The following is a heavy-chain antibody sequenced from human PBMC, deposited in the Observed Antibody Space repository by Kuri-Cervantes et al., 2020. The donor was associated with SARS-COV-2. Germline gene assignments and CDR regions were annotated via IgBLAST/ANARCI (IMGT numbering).Heavy chain of an antibody. CDR2: IRSKAYGGTT. J-gene: IGHJ4*02. CDR1: GFTFGDYA. CDR3: ARDGGEQWLVHWEFDY. V-gene: IGHV3-49*04. D-gene: IGHD6-19*01. Sequence: GESLKISCTASGFTFGDYAMSWVRQAPGKGLEWVGFIRSKAYGGTTEYAASVKGGFTISRDDSKSIAYLQMNSLRAEDTAVYYCARDGGEQWLVHWEFDYWGQGTLVTVSS.